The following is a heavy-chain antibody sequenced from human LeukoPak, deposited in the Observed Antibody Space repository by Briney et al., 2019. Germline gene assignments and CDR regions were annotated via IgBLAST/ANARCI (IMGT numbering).Heavy chain of an antibody. V-gene: IGHV3-23*01. D-gene: IGHD4-17*01. Sequence: GGTLRLSCAASGFTFSNYAMSWVRQAPGKGLEWVSGFSVSDGIAYYADSVKGRVTISRDNSKNTLYLQMNSLRAEDTAIYYCEKDPRVYYGDYLIRWGQGTLVIVSS. CDR3: EKDPRVYYGDYLIR. J-gene: IGHJ4*02. CDR2: FSVSDGIA. CDR1: GFTFSNYA.